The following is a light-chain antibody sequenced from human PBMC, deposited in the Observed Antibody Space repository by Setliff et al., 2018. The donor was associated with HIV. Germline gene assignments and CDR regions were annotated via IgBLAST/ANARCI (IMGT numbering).Light chain of an antibody. CDR1: GSNVGQYDL. CDR3: SSYAGSRTFEV. CDR2: EVS. J-gene: IGLJ1*01. Sequence: QSALTQPASVSGSPGQSITISCTGNGSNVGQYDLVSWYRQYPDKAPELTIYEVSKRPSGISKRFSGSKSGNAASLTISGLQADDEASYYCSSYAGSRTFEVFGTGTRSPS. V-gene: IGLV2-23*02.